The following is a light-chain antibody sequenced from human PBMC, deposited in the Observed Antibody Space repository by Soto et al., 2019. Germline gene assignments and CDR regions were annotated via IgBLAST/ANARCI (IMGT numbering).Light chain of an antibody. J-gene: IGKJ5*01. V-gene: IGKV3-11*01. CDR3: EQGSNWAIT. CDR1: QSVSSY. CDR2: DAS. Sequence: EIVLTQSPATLSLSPGERATLSCRASQSVSSYLAWYQQKPGQAPRLLIYDASNRATGIPARFSGSGSGTDFTLTISSLEPEDFGVYYCEQGSNWAITFGQGTRLEI.